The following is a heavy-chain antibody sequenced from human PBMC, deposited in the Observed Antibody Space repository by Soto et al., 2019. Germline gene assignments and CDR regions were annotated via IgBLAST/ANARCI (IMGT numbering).Heavy chain of an antibody. CDR1: GDSVSSISAA. V-gene: IGHV6-1*01. CDR2: TYYRSKWYN. Sequence: SQTLSLTCAISGDSVSSISAAWNWIRPSPSRGLEWLGRTYYRSKWYNDYAVSVKSRITINPDTSKNQFSLQLNSVTPEDTAVYYCARSTKLAGTTYYYYGMDVWGQGTTVTVSS. D-gene: IGHD1-1*01. J-gene: IGHJ6*02. CDR3: ARSTKLAGTTYYYYGMDV.